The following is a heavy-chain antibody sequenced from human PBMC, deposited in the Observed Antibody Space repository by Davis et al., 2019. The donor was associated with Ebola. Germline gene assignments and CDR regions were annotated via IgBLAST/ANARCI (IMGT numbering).Heavy chain of an antibody. Sequence: PGGSLRLSCTASGFTFGDYAMSWVRQAPGKGLEWVANIKQDGSEKYYVDSVKGRFTISRDNAKNTLYLQMNSLRAEDTAVYYCARALRGVLYWGQGTLVTVSS. CDR3: ARALRGVLY. CDR1: GFTFGDYA. V-gene: IGHV3-7*01. CDR2: IKQDGSEK. J-gene: IGHJ4*02. D-gene: IGHD3-10*01.